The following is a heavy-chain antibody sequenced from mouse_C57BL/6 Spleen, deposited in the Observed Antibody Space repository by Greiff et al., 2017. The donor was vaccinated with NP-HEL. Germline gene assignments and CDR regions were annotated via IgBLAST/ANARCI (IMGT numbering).Heavy chain of an antibody. Sequence: QVQLKESGPELVKPGASVKISCKASGYAFSSSWMNWVKQRPGKGLEWIGRIYPGDGDTNYNGKFKGKATLTADKSSSTAYMQLSSLTSEDSAVYFCARSTTVVGHFDYWGQGTTLTVSS. CDR1: GYAFSSSW. J-gene: IGHJ2*01. CDR3: ARSTTVVGHFDY. CDR2: IYPGDGDT. D-gene: IGHD1-1*01. V-gene: IGHV1-82*01.